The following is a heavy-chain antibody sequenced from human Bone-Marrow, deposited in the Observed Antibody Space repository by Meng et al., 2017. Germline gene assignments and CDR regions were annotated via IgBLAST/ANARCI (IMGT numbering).Heavy chain of an antibody. V-gene: IGHV4-4*02. CDR3: ARGSSSSWPNFDY. J-gene: IGHJ4*02. CDR2: IYHSGST. CDR1: GGSISSSNW. D-gene: IGHD6-13*01. Sequence: QGHLQQWGAGLLKPSETLPLTCAVSGGSISSSNWWSWVRQPPGKGLEWIGEIYHSGSTNYNPSLKSRVTISVDKSKNQFSLKLSSVTAADTAVYYCARGSSSSWPNFDYWGQGTLVTVSS.